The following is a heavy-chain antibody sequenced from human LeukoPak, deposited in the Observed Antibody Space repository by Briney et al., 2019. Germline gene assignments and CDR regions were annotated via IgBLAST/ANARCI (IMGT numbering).Heavy chain of an antibody. J-gene: IGHJ6*02. Sequence: ASVKVSCKASGYTLTSYDINWVRQATGQGLEWMGWMNPNRGNTGYAQKFQGRVTMTRNTSISTAYMELSSLRSEDTAVYYCARVVTYYDFWSDTTKYYLVYYGMDVWGQGTTVTVSS. D-gene: IGHD3-3*01. CDR2: MNPNRGNT. V-gene: IGHV1-8*01. CDR1: GYTLTSYD. CDR3: ARVVTYYDFWSDTTKYYLVYYGMDV.